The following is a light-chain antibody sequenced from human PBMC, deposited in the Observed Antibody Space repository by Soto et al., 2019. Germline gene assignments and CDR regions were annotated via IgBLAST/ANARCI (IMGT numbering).Light chain of an antibody. V-gene: IGKV3-15*01. J-gene: IGKJ5*01. CDR1: QSVSSN. CDR3: QQYNNWLIT. CDR2: GAS. Sequence: EIVMTQSPDTLSVSPGERATLSCRASQSVSSNLAWYQQKPGQAPRVLIYGASTRATGIPARFSGSGSGTEFTLTISSLQSEDFAVYYCQQYNNWLITFGQGTRLEIK.